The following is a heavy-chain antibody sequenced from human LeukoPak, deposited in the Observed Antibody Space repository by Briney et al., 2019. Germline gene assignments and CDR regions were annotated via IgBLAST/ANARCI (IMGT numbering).Heavy chain of an antibody. D-gene: IGHD3-22*01. Sequence: SQTLSLTCTVSGGSISSGGYYWSWIRQPPGKGLEWIGYIYHSGSTYYNPSLKSRVTISVDRSKNQFSLKLSSVTAADTAVYYCAKVGNYYRWRYFDYWGQGTLVTVSS. CDR2: IYHSGST. CDR3: AKVGNYYRWRYFDY. V-gene: IGHV4-30-2*01. J-gene: IGHJ4*02. CDR1: GGSISSGGYY.